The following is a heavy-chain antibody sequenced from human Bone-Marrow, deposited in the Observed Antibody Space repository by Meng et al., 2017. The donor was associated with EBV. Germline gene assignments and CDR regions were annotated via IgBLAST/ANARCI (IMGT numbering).Heavy chain of an antibody. J-gene: IGHJ4*01. CDR1: GGSFSGSD. CDR2: INLGGNT. V-gene: IGHV4-34*01. Sequence: HVHVKEGGAGLLEPSETLSLTCVVLGGSFSGSDWGWIRQPHGKGLEWIGEINLGGNTNYNPSLKSRVSISVDTSKNHFSLKVNSVTAADTAVYYCATWNNNGWYYGYWGQGTLVTVSS. CDR3: ATWNNNGWYYGY. D-gene: IGHD6-19*01.